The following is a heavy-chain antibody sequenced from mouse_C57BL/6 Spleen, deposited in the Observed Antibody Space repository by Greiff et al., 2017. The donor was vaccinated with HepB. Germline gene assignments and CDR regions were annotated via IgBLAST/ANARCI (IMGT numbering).Heavy chain of an antibody. CDR3: ARRDSSPFAY. J-gene: IGHJ3*01. V-gene: IGHV1-52*01. CDR1: GYTFTSYW. D-gene: IGHD3-3*01. CDR2: IDPSDSET. Sequence: QVQLKQPGAELVRPGSSVKLSCKASGYTFTSYWMHWVKQRPIQGLEWIGNIDPSDSETHYNQKFKDKATLTVDKSSSTAYMQLSSLTSEDSAVYYCARRDSSPFAYWGQGTLVTVSA.